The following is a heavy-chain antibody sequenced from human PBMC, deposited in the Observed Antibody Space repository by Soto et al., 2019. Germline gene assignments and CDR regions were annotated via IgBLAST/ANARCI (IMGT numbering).Heavy chain of an antibody. CDR3: ARDQQVVVVVAATNYYYYYYMDA. V-gene: IGHV3-7*01. D-gene: IGHD2-15*01. CDR2: IKQDGSEK. Sequence: PGGSLRLSCAASGFTFSSYWMSWVRQAPGKGLEWVANIKQDGSEKYYVDSVKGRFTISRDNAKNSLYLQMNSLRAEDTAVYYCARDQQVVVVVAATNYYYYYYMDAWGKGTTVTVSS. CDR1: GFTFSSYW. J-gene: IGHJ6*03.